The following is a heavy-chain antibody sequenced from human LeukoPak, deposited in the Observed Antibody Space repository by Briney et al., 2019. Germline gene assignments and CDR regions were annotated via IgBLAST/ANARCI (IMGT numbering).Heavy chain of an antibody. CDR2: ISSSSSYT. CDR3: ARKLDSSDY. CDR1: GFTFSDYY. V-gene: IGHV3-11*06. J-gene: IGHJ4*02. Sequence: GGSLRLSCAASGFTFSDYYMSWIRQAPGKGLEWVSYISSSSSYTNYADSVKGRFTISRDNAKNSLYLQMDSLRAEDTAVYYCARKLDSSDYWGQGTLVTVSS. D-gene: IGHD2-2*03.